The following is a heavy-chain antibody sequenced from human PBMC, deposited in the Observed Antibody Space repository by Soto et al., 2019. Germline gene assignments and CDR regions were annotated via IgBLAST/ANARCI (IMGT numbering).Heavy chain of an antibody. V-gene: IGHV1-8*01. CDR3: TRGQGNH. J-gene: IGHJ4*02. CDR2: MNPFSGNA. CDR1: GYTFTSYD. Sequence: QVQLVQSGAEVKKPGASVRVSCKASGYTFTSYDIYWVRKATGQGLEWMGWMNPFSGNAVNTQKFQDRVTMTRDTSINTAYMEMSGLRSEDTAVYYCTRGQGNHWGQGSLVTVSS.